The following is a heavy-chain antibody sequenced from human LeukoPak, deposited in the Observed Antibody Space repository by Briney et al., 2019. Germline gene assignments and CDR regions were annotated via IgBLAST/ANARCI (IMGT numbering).Heavy chain of an antibody. J-gene: IGHJ3*01. CDR1: GLTFSKAW. CDR2: IKSKTDGGTT. CDR3: TTVGYCSAGSCAGFDF. Sequence: GGSRRLSSAASGLTFSKAWMSWVRQAPGKGLEYVGRIKSKTDGGTTDYTAPVKRRFNISRDDSKNTVYLQMNSLKTEDTAVYYCTTVGYCSAGSCAGFDFWGQGTMVTVSS. D-gene: IGHD2-15*01. V-gene: IGHV3-15*01.